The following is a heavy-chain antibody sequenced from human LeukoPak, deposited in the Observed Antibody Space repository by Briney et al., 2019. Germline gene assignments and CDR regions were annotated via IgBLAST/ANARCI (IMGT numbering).Heavy chain of an antibody. D-gene: IGHD3-10*01. CDR2: ISYDGSNK. V-gene: IGHV3-30*04. CDR3: ATVFYYGSGSYFPLGF. Sequence: PGGSLRLSCAASGFTFSSYAMHWVRQAPGKGLEWVAVISYDGSNKYYADSVKGRFTISRDNSKNTLYLQMNSLRAEDTAVYYCATVFYYGSGSYFPLGFWGQGTLVTVSS. CDR1: GFTFSSYA. J-gene: IGHJ4*02.